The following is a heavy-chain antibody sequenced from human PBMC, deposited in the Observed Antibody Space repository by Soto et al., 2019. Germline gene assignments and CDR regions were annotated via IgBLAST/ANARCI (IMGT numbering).Heavy chain of an antibody. CDR3: AREADIAVAENWFDP. J-gene: IGHJ5*02. Sequence: ASETLSLTCTVSGGSISSYYWSWIRQPPGKGLEWIGYIYYSGSTNYNPSLKSRVTISVDTSKNQFSLKLSSVTAADTAVYYCAREADIAVAENWFDPTGQGTPVTVSS. CDR1: GGSISSYY. D-gene: IGHD6-19*01. V-gene: IGHV4-59*01. CDR2: IYYSGST.